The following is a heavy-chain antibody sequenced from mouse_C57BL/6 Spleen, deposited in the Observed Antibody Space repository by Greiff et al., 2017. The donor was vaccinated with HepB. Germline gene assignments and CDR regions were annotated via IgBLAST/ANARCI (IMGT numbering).Heavy chain of an antibody. V-gene: IGHV1-7*01. CDR1: GYTFTSYW. CDR2: INPSSGYT. CDR3: ARYHYGYDSAWFAY. D-gene: IGHD2-2*01. J-gene: IGHJ3*01. Sequence: VHVKQSGAELAKPGASVKLSCKASGYTFTSYWMHWVKQRPGQGLEWIGYINPSSGYTKYNQKFKDKATLTADKSSSTAYMQLSSLTYEDSAVYYCARYHYGYDSAWFAYWGQGTLVTVSA.